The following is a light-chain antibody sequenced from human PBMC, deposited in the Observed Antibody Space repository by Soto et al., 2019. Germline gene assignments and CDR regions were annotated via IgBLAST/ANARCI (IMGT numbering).Light chain of an antibody. J-gene: IGLJ2*01. CDR1: STNIGSNT. CDR3: AAWDDSLKAVV. V-gene: IGLV1-44*01. Sequence: QSVLTQPPSAAGTPGQRVTISCSGSSTNIGSNTVNWYQQLPGTAPKLLIFSNNQRPSGVPDRFSGSRSGTSAPLAISGLQSEDEADYHCAAWDDSLKAVVFGGGTKLTVL. CDR2: SNN.